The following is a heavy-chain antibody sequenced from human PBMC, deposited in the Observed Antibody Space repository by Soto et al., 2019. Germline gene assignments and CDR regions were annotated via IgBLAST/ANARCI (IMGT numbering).Heavy chain of an antibody. V-gene: IGHV1-18*01. CDR2: ISAYNGNT. J-gene: IGHJ4*02. CDR1: GYTFTSYG. D-gene: IGHD3-22*01. Sequence: ASVKVSCKASGYTFTSYGINWVRQAPGQGLEWMGWISAYNGNTNYAQKLHGRVTMTTDTSTSTAYMELRSLRSDDTAVYYCARGKTYYYDSSGYLDYWGQGTLVTVSS. CDR3: ARGKTYYYDSSGYLDY.